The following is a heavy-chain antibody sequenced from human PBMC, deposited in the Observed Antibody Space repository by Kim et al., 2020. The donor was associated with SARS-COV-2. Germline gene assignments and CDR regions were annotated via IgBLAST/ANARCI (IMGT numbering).Heavy chain of an antibody. D-gene: IGHD2-21*02. Sequence: SGPTLVKPTQTLTLTCSFSGFSLSTNRVNVAWIRQPTGRALEWLALIYWNDDKHYSPSLKDRLIITKATSKDQVVLILTNVDPVDTATYYCAHSSDSPFGYWGQGTLVTVSS. V-gene: IGHV2-5*01. J-gene: IGHJ4*02. CDR1: GFSLSTNRVN. CDR3: AHSSDSPFGY. CDR2: IYWNDDK.